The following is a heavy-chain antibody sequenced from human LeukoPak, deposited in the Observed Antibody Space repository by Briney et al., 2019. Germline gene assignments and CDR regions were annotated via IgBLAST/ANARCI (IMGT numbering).Heavy chain of an antibody. D-gene: IGHD3-10*01. Sequence: SETLSLTCTVSGGSISSYYWSWIRQPPGKGLEWIGYIYYSGSTNYNPSLKSRVTISVDTSKNQFSLKLSSVTAADTAVYYCARDRRSTGLLWFGEPYEYYFDYWGQGTLVTVSS. J-gene: IGHJ4*02. V-gene: IGHV4-59*01. CDR1: GGSISSYY. CDR2: IYYSGST. CDR3: ARDRRSTGLLWFGEPYEYYFDY.